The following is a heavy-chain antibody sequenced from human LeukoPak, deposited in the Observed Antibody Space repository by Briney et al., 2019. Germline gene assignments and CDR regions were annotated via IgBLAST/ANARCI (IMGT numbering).Heavy chain of an antibody. CDR3: ARGVTAGVDY. Sequence: GGSLRLSCAASGFAFSGSVIHWVRQYSGKGLEWVASIRDKANDYVTTHAASVRGRFTISRDDSQNTAYLQMNSLKSEDTAVYYCARGVTAGVDYWGQGTLVTVSS. V-gene: IGHV3-73*01. J-gene: IGHJ4*02. CDR1: GFAFSGSV. CDR2: IRDKANDYVT. D-gene: IGHD2-21*02.